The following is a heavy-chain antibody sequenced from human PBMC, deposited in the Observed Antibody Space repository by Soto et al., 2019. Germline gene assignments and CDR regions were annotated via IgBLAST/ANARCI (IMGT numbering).Heavy chain of an antibody. Sequence: PSETLSLTCTVSGGSISSGGYYWSWIRQHPGKGLEWIGYIYYSGSTYYNPSLKSRVTISVDTSKNQFSLKLSSVTAADTAVYYCARAHFGFGCSSTSCYAPSDYGMDVWGQGTTVTVSS. CDR1: GGSISSGGYY. CDR3: ARAHFGFGCSSTSCYAPSDYGMDV. J-gene: IGHJ6*02. V-gene: IGHV4-31*03. CDR2: IYYSGST. D-gene: IGHD2-2*01.